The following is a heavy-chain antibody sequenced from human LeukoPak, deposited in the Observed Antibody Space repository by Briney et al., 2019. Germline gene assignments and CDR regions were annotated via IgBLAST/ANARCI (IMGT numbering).Heavy chain of an antibody. CDR2: IYYSGST. D-gene: IGHD3-22*01. CDR1: GGSISSGGYY. Sequence: PSQTLSLTCTVSGGSISSGGYYWSWIRQHPGKGLEWIGYIYYSGSTYYNPSLKSRVTISVDTSKNQFSLKLSSVTAADTAVYYCARRTAYDSYYFDYWGQGTLVTVSS. J-gene: IGHJ4*02. V-gene: IGHV4-31*03. CDR3: ARRTAYDSYYFDY.